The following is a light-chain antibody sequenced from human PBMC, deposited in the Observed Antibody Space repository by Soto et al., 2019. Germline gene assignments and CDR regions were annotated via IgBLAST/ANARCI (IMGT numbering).Light chain of an antibody. CDR2: EVY. V-gene: IGLV2-8*01. CDR3: LSYTSANTRV. J-gene: IGLJ3*02. Sequence: QSALTQPPSASGSPGQSVTISCTGTFNDVGGYNYVSWYQQHPGKAPKVIIYEVYKRPSGVPDRFSGSKSGKTASLTVSGLQADDEADYYCLSYTSANTRVFGGGTKLTVL. CDR1: FNDVGGYNY.